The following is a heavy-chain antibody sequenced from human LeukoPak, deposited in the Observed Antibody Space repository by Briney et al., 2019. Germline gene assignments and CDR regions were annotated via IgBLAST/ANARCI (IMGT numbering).Heavy chain of an antibody. CDR1: GFTFSSYS. CDR3: ATLMGVISIFDY. V-gene: IGHV3-21*01. J-gene: IGHJ4*02. D-gene: IGHD3-16*02. CDR2: ISSSSSYI. Sequence: GGSLRLSCAASGFTFSSYSMNWVRQAPGKGLEWVSSISSSSSYIYYADSVKGRFTISRDNAKNSLYLQMNSLRAEDTAVYYCATLMGVISIFDYWGQGILVTVSS.